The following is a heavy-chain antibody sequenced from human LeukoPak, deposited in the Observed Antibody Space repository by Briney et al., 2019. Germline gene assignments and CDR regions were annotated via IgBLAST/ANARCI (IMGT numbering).Heavy chain of an antibody. J-gene: IGHJ1*01. CDR2: ISYDGSNK. CDR3: AKPPKEGLATEYFQH. Sequence: GGSLRLSCAASGFTFTTYGMHWVRQAPGKGLEWVAVISYDGSNKFYADSVKGRFTISRDNSKNTLYLQMNSLRAEDTALYYCAKPPKEGLATEYFQHWGQGTLVTVSS. V-gene: IGHV3-30*18. CDR1: GFTFTTYG.